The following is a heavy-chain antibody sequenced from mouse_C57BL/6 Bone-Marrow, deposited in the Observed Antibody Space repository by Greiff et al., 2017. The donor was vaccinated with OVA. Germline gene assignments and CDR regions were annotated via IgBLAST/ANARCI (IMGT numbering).Heavy chain of an antibody. D-gene: IGHD1-1*01. CDR3: ARGRNYYCSSCFSYFDY. CDR1: GFAFSSSW. J-gene: IGHJ2*01. Sequence: VHLVESGPELVKPGPSVKISCKASGFAFSSSWMNWVKQRHGKGLEWIGRIYPGDGDTNYNGKFKGKATLTADKSSSTAYMQLSSLTSEDSAVYYCARGRNYYCSSCFSYFDYWGQGTTLTVSS. CDR2: IYPGDGDT. V-gene: IGHV1-82*01.